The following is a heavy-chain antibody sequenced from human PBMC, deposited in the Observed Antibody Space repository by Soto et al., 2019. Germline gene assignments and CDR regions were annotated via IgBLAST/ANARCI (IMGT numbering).Heavy chain of an antibody. CDR2: INHSGST. D-gene: IGHD5-12*01. V-gene: IGHV4-34*01. CDR1: GGSFSGYY. CDR3: ARTLRGVATITGPPYYYYGMDV. Sequence: SETLSLTCAVYGGSFSGYYWSWIRQPPGKGLEWIGEINHSGSTNYNPSLKSRVTISVDTSKNQFSLKLSSVTAADTAVYYCARTLRGVATITGPPYYYYGMDVWGQGTTVTVSS. J-gene: IGHJ6*02.